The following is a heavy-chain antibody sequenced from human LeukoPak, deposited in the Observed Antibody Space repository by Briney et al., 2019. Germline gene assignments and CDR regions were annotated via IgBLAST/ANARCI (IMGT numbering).Heavy chain of an antibody. CDR1: GFTFSSYA. J-gene: IGHJ4*02. V-gene: IGHV3-23*01. Sequence: PGGSLRLSCAASGFTFSSYAMSWVRQAPGEGLEWVSAISGSGGSTYYADSVKGRFTISRDNSKNTLYLQMNSLRAEDTAVYYCAKDHGTDIVVVVAEVGYWGQGTLVTVSS. D-gene: IGHD2-15*01. CDR2: ISGSGGST. CDR3: AKDHGTDIVVVVAEVGY.